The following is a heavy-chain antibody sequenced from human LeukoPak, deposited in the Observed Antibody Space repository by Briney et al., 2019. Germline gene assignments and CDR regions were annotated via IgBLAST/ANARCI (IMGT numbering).Heavy chain of an antibody. CDR3: ARKVTGTTYFDY. D-gene: IGHD1-1*01. CDR2: IYYSGST. J-gene: IGHJ4*02. Sequence: SETLSLTCTVSGGSISGYYWSWIRQPPGKGPEWIGYIYYSGSTNYNPSLKSRVTISVDTSKNQFSLKMNSVTAADTAVYYCARKVTGTTYFDYWGQGTLVTVSS. CDR1: GGSISGYY. V-gene: IGHV4-59*08.